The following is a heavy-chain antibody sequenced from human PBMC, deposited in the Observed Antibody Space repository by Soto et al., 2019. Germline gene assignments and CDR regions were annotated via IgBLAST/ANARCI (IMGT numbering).Heavy chain of an antibody. V-gene: IGHV5-51*01. CDR1: GYTFSKYW. CDR3: ARQGGEYNTMSDY. J-gene: IGHJ4*02. D-gene: IGHD3-10*01. Sequence: ESLKISCKGYGYTFSKYWIGWVRQTPGKGLEWMGMIYPGDSDARYSPSFEGQVTFSVDKSINTAYLQWNSLKASGTAMYYCARQGGEYNTMSDYWGQGTLVTVSS. CDR2: IYPGDSDA.